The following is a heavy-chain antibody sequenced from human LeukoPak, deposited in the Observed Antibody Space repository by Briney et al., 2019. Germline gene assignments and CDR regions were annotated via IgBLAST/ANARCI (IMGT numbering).Heavy chain of an antibody. CDR3: ARRGKQWLVDRPSYYFDY. CDR1: GFTFSSYS. V-gene: IGHV3-21*01. J-gene: IGHJ4*02. Sequence: GGSLRLSCAASGFTFSSYSMNWVRQAPGKGLEWVSSISSSSSYIYYADSVKGRFTISRDNAKNSLYLQMNSLRAEDTAVYYCARRGKQWLVDRPSYYFDYWGQGTLVTVSS. CDR2: ISSSSSYI. D-gene: IGHD6-19*01.